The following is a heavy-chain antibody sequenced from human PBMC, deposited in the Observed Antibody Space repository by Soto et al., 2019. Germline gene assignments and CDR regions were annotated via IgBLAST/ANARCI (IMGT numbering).Heavy chain of an antibody. J-gene: IGHJ6*02. CDR1: GGSISSGGYY. V-gene: IGHV4-31*03. CDR2: IYYSGST. CDR3: ARELWFGELSHGMDV. D-gene: IGHD3-10*01. Sequence: SETLSLTCTVSGGSISSGGYYWSWIRQHPGKGLEWIGYIYYSGSTYYNPSLKSRVTISVDTSKNQFSLKLSSVTAADAAVYYCARELWFGELSHGMDVWGQGTTVTVSS.